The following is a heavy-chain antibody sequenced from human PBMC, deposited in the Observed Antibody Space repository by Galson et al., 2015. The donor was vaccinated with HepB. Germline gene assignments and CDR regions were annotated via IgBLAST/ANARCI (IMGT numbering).Heavy chain of an antibody. CDR2: ISSSSSCT. D-gene: IGHD3-10*01. J-gene: IGHJ6*02. CDR1: GFTFSDYY. V-gene: IGHV3-11*06. Sequence: SLRLSCAASGFTFSDYYMSWIRQAPGKGLEWVSYISSSSSCTNYADSVKGRFTISRDNAKNSLYLQMNSLRAEDTAVYYCARGGVTTVRGVGAGMDVWGQGTTVTVSS. CDR3: ARGGVTTVRGVGAGMDV.